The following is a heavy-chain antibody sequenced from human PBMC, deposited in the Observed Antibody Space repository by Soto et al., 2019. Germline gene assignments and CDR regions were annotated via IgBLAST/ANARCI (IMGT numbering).Heavy chain of an antibody. CDR1: GFSLSSGGEG. J-gene: IGHJ4*02. CDR2: IYWDDDK. V-gene: IGHV2-5*02. D-gene: IGHD6-25*01. CDR3: VNRTYRSDFYQTGHVDY. Sequence: QITLKESGPTLVKPTQTLTLTCTFSGFSLSSGGEGVGWIRQPPGKALEWLALIYWDDDKRYRPSLKTRLTTINEPANDQAARTMIDMDPADTATYYYVNRTYRSDFYQTGHVDYGGEGILVTVSS.